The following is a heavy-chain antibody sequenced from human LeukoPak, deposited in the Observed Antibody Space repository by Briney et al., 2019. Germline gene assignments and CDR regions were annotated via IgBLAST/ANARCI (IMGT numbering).Heavy chain of an antibody. D-gene: IGHD3-22*01. J-gene: IGHJ6*02. CDR1: GFNFSSSW. CDR2: INSDGSRT. Sequence: AGGSLRLACAASGFNFSSSWMHWVRQPPGKGLVWVSRINSDGSRTTYADSVKGRFTISRDNSKNTLYLQMNSLRAEDTAVYYYARGDYYDSSGYFDPYYYGMDVWGQGTTVTVSS. V-gene: IGHV3-74*01. CDR3: ARGDYYDSSGYFDPYYYGMDV.